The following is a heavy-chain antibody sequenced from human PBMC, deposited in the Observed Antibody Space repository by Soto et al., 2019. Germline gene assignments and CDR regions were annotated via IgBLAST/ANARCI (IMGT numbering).Heavy chain of an antibody. J-gene: IGHJ6*02. CDR1: GFTFSSYG. Sequence: PGGSLRLSCAASGFTFSSYGMHWVRQAPGKGLEWVAVISYDGSNKYYADSVKGRFTISRDNSKNTLYLQMNSLRAEDTAVYYCAKGITGTTVYYYGMDVWGQWTTVTVSS. D-gene: IGHD1-7*01. V-gene: IGHV3-30*18. CDR2: ISYDGSNK. CDR3: AKGITGTTVYYYGMDV.